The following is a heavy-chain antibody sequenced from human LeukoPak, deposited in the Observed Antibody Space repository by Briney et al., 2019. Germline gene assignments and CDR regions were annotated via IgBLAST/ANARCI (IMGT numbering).Heavy chain of an antibody. D-gene: IGHD3-3*01. Sequence: ASVKVSCKASGYTFTGYYMHWVRQAPGQGLEWMGRINPNSGGTNYAQKFQGRVTMTRDTSISTAYMELSRLRSDDTAVYYCARDLLSDSDTYYDYWGQGTLVAVSS. V-gene: IGHV1-2*06. CDR2: INPNSGGT. CDR3: ARDLLSDSDTYYDY. J-gene: IGHJ4*02. CDR1: GYTFTGYY.